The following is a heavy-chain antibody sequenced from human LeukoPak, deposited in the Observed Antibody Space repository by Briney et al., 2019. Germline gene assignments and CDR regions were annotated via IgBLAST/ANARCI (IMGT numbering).Heavy chain of an antibody. J-gene: IGHJ6*03. D-gene: IGHD2/OR15-2a*01. CDR1: GFTFDDYA. CDR2: ISWNSGNI. CDR3: AKDAYGGATFFYYMDV. Sequence: HTGGSLRLSCAGSGFTFDDYAMHWVRQTPGMPLEWVSGISWNSGNIAYVDFVGGRFTISRDNAKNSLSLQMNSLSDEDTAVYYCAKDAYGGATFFYYMDVWGKGTTVTASS. V-gene: IGHV3-9*01.